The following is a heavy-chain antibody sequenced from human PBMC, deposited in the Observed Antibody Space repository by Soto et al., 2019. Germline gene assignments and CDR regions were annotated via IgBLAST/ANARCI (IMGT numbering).Heavy chain of an antibody. Sequence: SETLSLTCTVSGGSISSGDYYWSWIRQPPGKGLEWIGYIYYSGSTYYNPSLKSRVTISLDTSKNQFSLKLNSVTAADTAVYYCARDLWGYCGTDCYPLDVWGQGTTVTVSS. CDR1: GGSISSGDYY. CDR2: IYYSGST. CDR3: ARDLWGYCGTDCYPLDV. V-gene: IGHV4-30-4*02. D-gene: IGHD2-21*02. J-gene: IGHJ6*02.